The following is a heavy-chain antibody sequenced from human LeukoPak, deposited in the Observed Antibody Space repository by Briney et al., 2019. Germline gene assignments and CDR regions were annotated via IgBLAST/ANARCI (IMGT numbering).Heavy chain of an antibody. Sequence: GGSLRLSCAASGFTFSSYWMSWVRQAPGKGLEWVANIKQDGSETNYVDSVKGRFTISRDNAKNSLYLQMNSLRAEDTAVYYCARELRNNWFDPWRQGTLVSVSS. J-gene: IGHJ5*02. CDR3: ARELRNNWFDP. CDR2: IKQDGSET. CDR1: GFTFSSYW. V-gene: IGHV3-7*03.